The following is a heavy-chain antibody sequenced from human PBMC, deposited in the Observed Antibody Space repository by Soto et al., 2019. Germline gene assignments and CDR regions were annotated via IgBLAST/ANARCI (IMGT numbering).Heavy chain of an antibody. CDR1: GFTFSSYA. CDR2: ISGSGGST. Sequence: LSLTCAASGFTFSSYAMSWVRQAPGKGLEWVSAISGSGGSTYYADSVKGRFTISRDNSKNTLYLQMNSLRAEDTAVYYCAKEVPGMTTVTTAEGELDYWGQGTLVTVSS. V-gene: IGHV3-23*01. D-gene: IGHD4-17*01. CDR3: AKEVPGMTTVTTAEGELDY. J-gene: IGHJ4*02.